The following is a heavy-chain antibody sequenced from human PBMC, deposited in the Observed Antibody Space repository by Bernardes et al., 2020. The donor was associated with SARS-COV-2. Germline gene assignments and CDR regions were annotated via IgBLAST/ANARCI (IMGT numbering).Heavy chain of an antibody. CDR1: GFTFSSYW. CDR3: AREGYGDARYYYYYGMDV. J-gene: IGHJ6*02. D-gene: IGHD4-17*01. Sequence: GGTLRLSCAASGFTFSSYWMSWVRQAPGKGLEWVANIKQDGSEKYYVDSVKGRFTISRDNAKNSLYLQMNSLRAEDTAVYYCAREGYGDARYYYYYGMDVWGQGTTVTVSS. CDR2: IKQDGSEK. V-gene: IGHV3-7*03.